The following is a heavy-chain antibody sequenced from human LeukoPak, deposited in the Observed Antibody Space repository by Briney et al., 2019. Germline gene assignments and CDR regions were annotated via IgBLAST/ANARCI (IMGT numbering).Heavy chain of an antibody. CDR3: ARDRSDFWSGYSKKYDAFDI. D-gene: IGHD3-3*01. V-gene: IGHV4-4*07. CDR1: GGSISSYY. J-gene: IGHJ3*02. CDR2: IYSSGST. Sequence: SETLSLTCTVSGGSISSYYWSWIRQPAGKGLEWVGRIYSSGSTNYNPSLRRRVTMSVDTSKNQFSLKLSSVTAADTAVYYCARDRSDFWSGYSKKYDAFDIWGQGTMVTGSS.